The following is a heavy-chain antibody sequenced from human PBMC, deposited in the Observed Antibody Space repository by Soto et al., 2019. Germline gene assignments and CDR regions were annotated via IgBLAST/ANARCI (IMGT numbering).Heavy chain of an antibody. V-gene: IGHV4-31*11. CDR3: AASIFGVVPYYYYMDV. CDR1: GGSFSGYY. D-gene: IGHD3-3*01. J-gene: IGHJ6*03. CDR2: IYYSGST. Sequence: PSETLSLPCAVYGGSFSGYYWSWIRQHPGKDLEWIGYIYYSGSTYYNPSLKSRVTISVDTSKNQFSLKLSSVTAADTAVYYCAASIFGVVPYYYYMDVWGKGTTVTVSS.